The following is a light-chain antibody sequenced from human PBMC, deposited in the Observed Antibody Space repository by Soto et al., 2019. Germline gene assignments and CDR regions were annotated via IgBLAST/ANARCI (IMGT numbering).Light chain of an antibody. V-gene: IGLV2-11*01. CDR2: DVT. Sequence: QSVLTQPRSVSGSPGQSVAISCTGTSIDVGSFNYVSWYQQHPDKAPKLMIYDVTKRPSGVPDRSSGSKSGNTASLTISGLQAEDEADYYCCSYAGSPYVFGTGTKVTVL. CDR3: CSYAGSPYV. CDR1: SIDVGSFNY. J-gene: IGLJ1*01.